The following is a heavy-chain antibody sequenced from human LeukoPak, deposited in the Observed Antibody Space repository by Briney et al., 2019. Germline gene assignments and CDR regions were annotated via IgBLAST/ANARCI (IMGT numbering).Heavy chain of an antibody. D-gene: IGHD6-6*01. CDR1: GFTFSNYA. V-gene: IGHV3-23*01. CDR3: AKDLLEYSSSSYYYYYYMDV. Sequence: PGGSLTLSCAASGFTFSNYAMSWVRQAPGKGLEWVSAISGSGGSTYYADSVKGRFTISRDNSKNTLYLQMNSLRAEDTAVYYCAKDLLEYSSSSYYYYYYMDVWGKGTTVTVSS. J-gene: IGHJ6*03. CDR2: ISGSGGST.